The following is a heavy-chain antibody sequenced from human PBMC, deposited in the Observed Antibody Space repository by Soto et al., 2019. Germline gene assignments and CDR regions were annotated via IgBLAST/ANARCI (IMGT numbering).Heavy chain of an antibody. Sequence: QVQLVQSGAEVKKPGASVKVSCKASGYTFTSYGISWVRQAPGQGLEWMGWISAYNGNTNYAQKLQGRVTMTTETSTSTAYMELRSLRSDDTAVYYCARDGRSGIAAARPRYDYWGQGTLVTVSS. V-gene: IGHV1-18*01. CDR3: ARDGRSGIAAARPRYDY. J-gene: IGHJ4*02. CDR2: ISAYNGNT. D-gene: IGHD6-13*01. CDR1: GYTFTSYG.